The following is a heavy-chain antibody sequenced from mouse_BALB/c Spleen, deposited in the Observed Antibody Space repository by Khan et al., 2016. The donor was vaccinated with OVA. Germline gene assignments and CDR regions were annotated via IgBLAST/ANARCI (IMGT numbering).Heavy chain of an antibody. CDR1: VFTFSDYG. J-gene: IGHJ2*03. CDR2: ISSGGSFT. Sequence: EVQLVESGGDLVKPGGSLKLSCAASVFTFSDYGLSWVRQTPEKRLEWVATISSGGSFTYYLDSVKGRFTISRDSAKNTLYLQMSSLRSEDTAMYYCTRSPGYYGSNYFDQWGQGTSLTVSS. CDR3: TRSPGYYGSNYFDQ. V-gene: IGHV5-9-3*01. D-gene: IGHD1-1*01.